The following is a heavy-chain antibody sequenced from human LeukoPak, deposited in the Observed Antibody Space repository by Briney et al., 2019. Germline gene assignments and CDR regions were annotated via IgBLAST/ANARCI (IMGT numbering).Heavy chain of an antibody. J-gene: IGHJ4*02. D-gene: IGHD3-22*01. Sequence: GGSLRLSCADSGFTFSRSWMTWVRQAPGKGLEWVANIKEDGSAQNYVDSVKGRFTISRDNAKSTLYLEMNSLRAEDTAVYYCARDAGYDRFGYWGQGTLVTVSS. CDR3: ARDAGYDRFGY. CDR1: GFTFSRSW. V-gene: IGHV3-7*05. CDR2: IKEDGSAQ.